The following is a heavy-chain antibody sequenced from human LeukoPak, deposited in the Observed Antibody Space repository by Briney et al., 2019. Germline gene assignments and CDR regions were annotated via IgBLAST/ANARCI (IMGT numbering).Heavy chain of an antibody. CDR2: IGSDGGST. Sequence: GGSLRLSCAASGFTFSYYWMLWLRHTPGKGLVSVARIGSDGGSTRYADSVKGRFTISRDNAKSTLYLQLNSLSADDTGIYYCARDDTNGIDYWGQGTLVTVSS. J-gene: IGHJ4*02. V-gene: IGHV3-74*01. CDR3: ARDDTNGIDY. D-gene: IGHD2-2*01. CDR1: GFTFSYYW.